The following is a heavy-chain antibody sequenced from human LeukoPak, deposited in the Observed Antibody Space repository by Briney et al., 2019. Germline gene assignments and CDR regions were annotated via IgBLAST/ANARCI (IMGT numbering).Heavy chain of an antibody. CDR1: GGSISSYY. Sequence: SETLSLTCTVSGGSISSYYWSWIPQPPGKGLEWIEYIYYSGSNNYNPSLKSRVTISVDTSKNQFSLKLSSVTAADTAVYYCARGEAVAGKNFDYWGQGTLVTVSS. CDR3: ARGEAVAGKNFDY. V-gene: IGHV4-59*01. J-gene: IGHJ4*02. D-gene: IGHD6-19*01. CDR2: IYYSGSN.